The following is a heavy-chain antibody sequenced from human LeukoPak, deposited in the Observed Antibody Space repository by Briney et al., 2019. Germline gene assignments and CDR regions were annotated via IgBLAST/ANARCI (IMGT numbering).Heavy chain of an antibody. D-gene: IGHD6-19*01. J-gene: IGHJ4*02. V-gene: IGHV4-34*01. CDR2: INHSGST. Sequence: GSLRLSCAASGFTFSSYAMSWIRQPPGKGLEWIGEINHSGSTNYNPSLKSRVTISVDTSKKQFSLKLSSVTAADTAMYYCARRLSGWYSLGYWGQGTLVTVSS. CDR3: ARRLSGWYSLGY. CDR1: GFTFSSYA.